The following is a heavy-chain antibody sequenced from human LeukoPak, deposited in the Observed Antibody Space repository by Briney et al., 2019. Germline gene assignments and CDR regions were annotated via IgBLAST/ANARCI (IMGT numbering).Heavy chain of an antibody. Sequence: SQTLSLTCTVSGGSISSGSYYCSWIRQPAGKGLEWIGRIYTSGSTNYNPSLKSRVTISVDTSKNQFSLKLSSVTAADTAVYYCARGPGYYYYGMDVWGQGTTVTVSS. J-gene: IGHJ6*02. CDR2: IYTSGST. V-gene: IGHV4-61*02. CDR3: ARGPGYYYYGMDV. CDR1: GGSISSGSYY.